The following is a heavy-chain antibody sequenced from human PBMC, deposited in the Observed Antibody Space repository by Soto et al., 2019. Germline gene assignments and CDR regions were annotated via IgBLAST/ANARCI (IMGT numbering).Heavy chain of an antibody. CDR3: ARAVVRSTGGDS. D-gene: IGHD7-27*01. V-gene: IGHV1-69*01. J-gene: IGHJ4*02. CDR1: GGTFSTSS. Sequence: QVQLVQSGAQVKEPGTSVTVSCRASGGTFSTSSFVWVRQGPGQGLEWMGGIIPIFSKTNVAPRFQDRITFTADESTRTAYMELSSLRSEDTAIYYCARAVVRSTGGDSWGQGTLVTVSS. CDR2: IIPIFSKT.